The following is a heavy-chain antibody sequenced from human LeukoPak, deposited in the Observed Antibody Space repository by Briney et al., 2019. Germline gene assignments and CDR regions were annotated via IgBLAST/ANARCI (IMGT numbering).Heavy chain of an antibody. Sequence: PSETLSLTCAVYGGSFSGYYWSWIRQPPGKGLEWIGEINHSGSTNYNPSLKSRVTISADTSKNQFSLKLSSVTAADTAVYYCARESSSVFDYWGQGTLVTVSS. CDR1: GGSFSGYY. D-gene: IGHD6-13*01. V-gene: IGHV4-34*01. CDR2: INHSGST. CDR3: ARESSSVFDY. J-gene: IGHJ4*02.